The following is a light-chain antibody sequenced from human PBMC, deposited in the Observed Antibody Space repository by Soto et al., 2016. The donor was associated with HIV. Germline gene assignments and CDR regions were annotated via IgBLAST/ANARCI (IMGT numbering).Light chain of an antibody. V-gene: IGLV3-21*03. J-gene: IGLJ2*01. CDR1: NIGSKS. CDR2: DDS. Sequence: SYVLTQPSSVSGAPGKTARITCGGNNIGSKSVHWYQQKPGQAPVLVVYDDSARPSGIPERFSGSNSGNTATLTISRVEVGDEADYYCQVWDSSNDHPVVFGGGTTLTVL. CDR3: QVWDSSNDHPVV.